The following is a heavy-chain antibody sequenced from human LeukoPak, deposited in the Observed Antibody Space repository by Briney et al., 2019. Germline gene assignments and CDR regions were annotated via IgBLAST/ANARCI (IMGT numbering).Heavy chain of an antibody. CDR1: GYTFTGYY. J-gene: IGHJ4*02. D-gene: IGHD6-19*01. CDR3: AREEAKDTSGWPELDY. Sequence: ASVKVSCKASGYTFTGYYMHWVRQAPGQGLEWMGWINPNSGGTNYAQKFQGRVTMTRDTSISTAYMEVSRLRSDDTAVYYCAREEAKDTSGWPELDYWGQGTLVTVSS. CDR2: INPNSGGT. V-gene: IGHV1-2*02.